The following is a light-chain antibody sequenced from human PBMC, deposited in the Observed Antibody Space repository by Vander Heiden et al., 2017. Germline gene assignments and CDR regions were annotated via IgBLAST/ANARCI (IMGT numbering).Light chain of an antibody. Sequence: NFMLTQPHSVSESPGKTVTISCTRSSGSIDSHYVPWYQQRPGSAPTIVIYEDNKRHSGVPDRFSGSSDRSSNAATRTISGLKTEDEDDYYWQATDSSNQVFGGGTKRTVL. J-gene: IGLJ3*02. CDR2: EDN. V-gene: IGLV6-57*03. CDR1: SGSIDSHY. CDR3: QATDSSNQV.